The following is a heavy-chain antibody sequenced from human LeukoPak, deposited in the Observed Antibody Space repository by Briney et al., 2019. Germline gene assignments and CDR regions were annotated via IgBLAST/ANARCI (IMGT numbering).Heavy chain of an antibody. J-gene: IGHJ4*02. Sequence: TPSETLSLTCSVSGGSIKSYYWGWIRQPPGKGLEWIGHIYYSGSTNYNPSLKSRVTISVDTSKNQFSLKLSSVTAADTAVYYCARHDYSSGSYTDYWGQGTLVTVSS. CDR2: IYYSGST. CDR1: GGSIKSYY. D-gene: IGHD3-10*01. V-gene: IGHV4-59*08. CDR3: ARHDYSSGSYTDY.